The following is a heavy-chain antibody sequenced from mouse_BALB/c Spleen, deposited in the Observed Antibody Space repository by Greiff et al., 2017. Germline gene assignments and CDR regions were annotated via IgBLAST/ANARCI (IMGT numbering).Heavy chain of an antibody. Sequence: VQLKESGAELVRPGASVKISCKAFGYTFTNHHINWVKQRPGQGLDWIGYINPYNDYTSYNQKFKGKATLTVDKSSSTAYMELSSLTSEDSAVYYCARSGLRLRGDYAMDYWGQGTSVTVSS. J-gene: IGHJ4*01. V-gene: IGHV1S45*01. CDR1: GYTFTNHH. D-gene: IGHD1-2*01. CDR3: ARSGLRLRGDYAMDY. CDR2: INPYNDYT.